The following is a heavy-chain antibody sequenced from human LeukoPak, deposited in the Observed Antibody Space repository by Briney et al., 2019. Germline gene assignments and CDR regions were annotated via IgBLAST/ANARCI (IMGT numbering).Heavy chain of an antibody. Sequence: PSETLSLTCTVSGGSISSYYWSWIRQPPGKGLEWIGYIYYSGSTYYNPSLKSRVTISVDTSKNQFSLKLSSVTAADTAVYYCARGRYSSSWYEYWGQGTLVTVSS. J-gene: IGHJ4*02. CDR2: IYYSGST. CDR1: GGSISSYY. CDR3: ARGRYSSSWYEY. V-gene: IGHV4-59*01. D-gene: IGHD6-13*01.